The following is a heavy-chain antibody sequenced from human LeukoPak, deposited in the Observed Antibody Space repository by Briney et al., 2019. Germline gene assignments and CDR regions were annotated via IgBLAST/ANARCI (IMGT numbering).Heavy chain of an antibody. J-gene: IGHJ4*02. V-gene: IGHV4-34*01. CDR2: INHSGST. D-gene: IGHD3-16*02. CDR3: ARALRGGAIKNYFDY. Sequence: SETLSLTCTVSGGSISSYYWSWIRQPPGKGLEWIGEINHSGSTNYNPSLKSRVTIPVDTSKNQFSLKLSSVTAADTAVYYCARALRGGAIKNYFDYWGQGTLVTVSS. CDR1: GGSISSYY.